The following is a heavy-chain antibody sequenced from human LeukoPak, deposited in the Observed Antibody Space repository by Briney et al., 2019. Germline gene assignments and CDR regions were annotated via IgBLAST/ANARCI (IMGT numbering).Heavy chain of an antibody. D-gene: IGHD1-26*01. CDR1: GYTFTGYY. Sequence: ASVTVSCKASGYTFTGYYIHWVRQAPGQGLEWMGWINPNSGGTNYAQKFQGRITMTRDTSISTAYMELSRLRSDDTAVYYCARVGATYSGDPWGQGTLVTVSS. CDR3: ARVGATYSGDP. J-gene: IGHJ5*02. CDR2: INPNSGGT. V-gene: IGHV1-2*02.